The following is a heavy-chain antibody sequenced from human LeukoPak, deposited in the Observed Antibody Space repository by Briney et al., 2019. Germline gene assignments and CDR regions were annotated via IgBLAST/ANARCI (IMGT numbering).Heavy chain of an antibody. V-gene: IGHV4-39*01. CDR2: IYYSGST. J-gene: IGHJ4*02. CDR1: GGSIISGSYY. D-gene: IGHD4-17*01. Sequence: SETLSLTCTVSGGSIISGSYYCGWIRQPPGKGLEWIGSIYYSGSTSYNPSLKSRVTISVETSKNQFSLKLSSVTAADTAFYYCARNHTHEGYGYYFDYWGQGTLVTVSS. CDR3: ARNHTHEGYGYYFDY.